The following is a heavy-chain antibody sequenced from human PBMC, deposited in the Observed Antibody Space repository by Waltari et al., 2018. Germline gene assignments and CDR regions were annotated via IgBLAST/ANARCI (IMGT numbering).Heavy chain of an antibody. Sequence: QLQLQESGPGLVKPSETLSLTCTVSGGSISSSSYYWGWIRQPPGKGLEWIGSIYYSGSTYYNPPRKSRVTISVDTSKNQFSLKLSSVTAADTAVYYCARDYGDFSNWFDPWGQGTLVTVSS. CDR3: ARDYGDFSNWFDP. D-gene: IGHD4-17*01. V-gene: IGHV4-39*07. CDR2: IYYSGST. CDR1: GGSISSSSYY. J-gene: IGHJ5*02.